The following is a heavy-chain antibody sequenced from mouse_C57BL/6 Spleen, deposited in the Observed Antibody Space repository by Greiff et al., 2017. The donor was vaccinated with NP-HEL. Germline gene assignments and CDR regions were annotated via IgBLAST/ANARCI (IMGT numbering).Heavy chain of an antibody. D-gene: IGHD2-4*01. V-gene: IGHV1-82*01. J-gene: IGHJ2*01. Sequence: QVQLQQSGPELVKPGASVKISCKASGYAFSSSWMNWVKQRPGKGLEWIGRIYPGDGDTNYNGKFKGKATLTADKSSSTAYMQLSSLTSEDSAVYFCARGGIYYDYGVHYWGQGTTLTVSS. CDR3: ARGGIYYDYGVHY. CDR1: GYAFSSSW. CDR2: IYPGDGDT.